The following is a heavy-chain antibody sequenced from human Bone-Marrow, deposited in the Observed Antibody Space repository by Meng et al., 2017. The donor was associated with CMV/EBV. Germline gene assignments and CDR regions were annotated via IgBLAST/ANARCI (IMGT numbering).Heavy chain of an antibody. CDR1: GFTFSSCA. V-gene: IGHV3-30*04. CDR2: ISYDGSNK. J-gene: IGHJ6*02. Sequence: GGSLRLSCAASGFTFSSCAMHWVRQAPGKGLDWVAVISYDGSNKYYADSVKGRFTISRDNSKNAQYLQMNSLRPEDTAVYYGARGDTAMTPGYYYGVDVWGQGTTVTVSS. CDR3: ARGDTAMTPGYYYGVDV. D-gene: IGHD5-18*01.